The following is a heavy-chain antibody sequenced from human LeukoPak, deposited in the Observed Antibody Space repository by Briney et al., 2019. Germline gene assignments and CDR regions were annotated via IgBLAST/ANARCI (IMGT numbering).Heavy chain of an antibody. CDR2: IKEDGSDK. J-gene: IGHJ4*02. Sequence: GGSLRLSCAASGFTFSDYWMSWVRQPPGKGLEWVANIKEDGSDKHRYYVDSVKGRFTISRDNAKNSLYLQMNTLRAEDTAVYYCARILGGSSGYYLDCWGQGTLVTVSS. V-gene: IGHV3-7*01. D-gene: IGHD3-22*01. CDR1: GFTFSDYW. CDR3: ARILGGSSGYYLDC.